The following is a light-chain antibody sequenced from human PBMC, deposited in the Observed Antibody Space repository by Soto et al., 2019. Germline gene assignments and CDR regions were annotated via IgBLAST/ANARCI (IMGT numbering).Light chain of an antibody. V-gene: IGKV1-39*01. CDR1: QTISSY. J-gene: IGKJ5*01. CDR3: QQSYSPIT. Sequence: DIQMTQSPSSLSASVGDRVTITCRASQTISSYLNWYQQKPGXDPXXLIYAASSLQSGVPSRFSGSGSGTDFTLTISSLQPEDFATYYCQQSYSPITFGQGTRLEIK. CDR2: AAS.